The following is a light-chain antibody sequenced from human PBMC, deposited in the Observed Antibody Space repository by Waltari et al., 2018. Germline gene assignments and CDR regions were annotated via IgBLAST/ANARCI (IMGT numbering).Light chain of an antibody. V-gene: IGKV3-20*01. Sequence: EIVLMQSPGTLSLSPGERATLSCRASQSVGRTLAWYQQRPGQAPRLLMYGASSRAANIPDRFAGSGSGTDFSLTINRLEPEDFAVYYCQHYLRLPVSFGQGTKVEIK. CDR2: GAS. J-gene: IGKJ1*01. CDR1: QSVGRT. CDR3: QHYLRLPVS.